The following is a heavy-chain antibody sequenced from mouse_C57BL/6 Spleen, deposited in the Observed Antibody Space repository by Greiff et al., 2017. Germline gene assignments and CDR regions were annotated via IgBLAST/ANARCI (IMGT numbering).Heavy chain of an antibody. D-gene: IGHD1-1*01. J-gene: IGHJ2*01. Sequence: VQLQQPGAELVKPGASVKLSCKASGYTFTSYWMHWVKQRPGQGLEWIGMIHPNSGSTNYNEKFKSKATLTVDKSSSTAYMQRSSLTSEDSAVYSCAREYYGSSYYFDYWGQGTTLTVSS. CDR3: AREYYGSSYYFDY. V-gene: IGHV1-64*01. CDR2: IHPNSGST. CDR1: GYTFTSYW.